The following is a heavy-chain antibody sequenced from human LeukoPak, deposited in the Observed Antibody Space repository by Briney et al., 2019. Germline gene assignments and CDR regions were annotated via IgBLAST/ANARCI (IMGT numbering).Heavy chain of an antibody. D-gene: IGHD3-10*01. CDR2: ISSSSSYI. CDR1: GITFNA. V-gene: IGHV3-21*01. Sequence: PGTSLRLSCAASGITFNAIHWVRQAPGKGLEWVSSISSSSSYIYYADSVKGRFTISRDNAKNSLYLQMNSLRAEDTAVYYCARVVGGSGSYSTFDYWGQGTLVTVSS. CDR3: ARVVGGSGSYSTFDY. J-gene: IGHJ4*02.